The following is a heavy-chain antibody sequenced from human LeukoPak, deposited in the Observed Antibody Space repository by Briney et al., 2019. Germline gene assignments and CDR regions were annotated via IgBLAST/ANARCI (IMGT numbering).Heavy chain of an antibody. J-gene: IGHJ4*02. V-gene: IGHV4-59*01. Sequence: SETLSLTCSFSIVSIKNYYWNWIRQSPGKGLQWIGYIYYTGSTDYNFPLKSRVTISLDTSENQFSLRLNSVTAADSAVYYCASSGPGREIAFDYWGQGTLVTVSS. CDR3: ASSGPGREIAFDY. CDR2: IYYTGST. D-gene: IGHD5-24*01. CDR1: IVSIKNYY.